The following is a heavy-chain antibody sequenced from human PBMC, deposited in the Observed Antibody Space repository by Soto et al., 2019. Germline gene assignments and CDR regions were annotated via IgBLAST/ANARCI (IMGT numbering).Heavy chain of an antibody. CDR3: ARDSPDSSGYYYFDY. D-gene: IGHD3-22*01. Sequence: SETLSLTCTVSGDSITSGVHYWSWIRQLPGKGLEWIGYIYYSGSTYYNPSLKSRVTISVDTSKNQFSLKLSSVTAADTAVYYCARDSPDSSGYYYFDYWGQGTLVTVSS. J-gene: IGHJ4*02. CDR2: IYYSGST. V-gene: IGHV4-31*03. CDR1: GDSITSGVHY.